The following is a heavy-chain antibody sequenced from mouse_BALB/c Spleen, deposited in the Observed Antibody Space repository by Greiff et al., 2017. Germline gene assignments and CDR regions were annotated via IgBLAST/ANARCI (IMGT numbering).Heavy chain of an antibody. Sequence: EVQGVESGGGLVKPGGSLKLSCAASGFTFSDYYMYWVRQTPEKRLEWVATISDGGSYTYYPDSVKGRFTISRDNAKNNLYLQMSSLKSEDTAMYYCASHYYGSSHLWFAYWGQGTLVTVSA. CDR2: ISDGGSYT. J-gene: IGHJ3*01. V-gene: IGHV5-4*02. CDR1: GFTFSDYY. D-gene: IGHD1-1*01. CDR3: ASHYYGSSHLWFAY.